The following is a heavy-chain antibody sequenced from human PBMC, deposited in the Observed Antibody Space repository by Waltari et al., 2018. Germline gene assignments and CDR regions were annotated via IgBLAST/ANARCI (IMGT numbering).Heavy chain of an antibody. CDR1: GFTFSSYA. Sequence: EVQLLESGGGVVQPGGSLRLSCAASGFTFSSYAMSWVRQAPGKGVDWVSSIMVIGGSTYYADSVKGRFTISRDNSKNTLYLQMNSLRAEDTAVYYCAKDLGTTVILWYFDLWGRGTLVTVSS. D-gene: IGHD4-17*01. V-gene: IGHV3-23*01. CDR3: AKDLGTTVILWYFDL. J-gene: IGHJ2*01. CDR2: IMVIGGST.